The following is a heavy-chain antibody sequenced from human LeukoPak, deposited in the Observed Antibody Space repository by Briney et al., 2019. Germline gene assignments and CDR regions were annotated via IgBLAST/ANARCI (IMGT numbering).Heavy chain of an antibody. Sequence: KPSETLSLTCTVSGGSISSSSYYWGWIRQPPGKGLEWIGSMYYSGSTYYNPSLKSRVTISVDTSKNQFSLKLSSVTAADTAVYYCARRAGYSSSWYAPGWFDPWGQGTLVTVSS. J-gene: IGHJ5*02. CDR2: MYYSGST. V-gene: IGHV4-39*01. CDR1: GGSISSSSYY. D-gene: IGHD6-13*01. CDR3: ARRAGYSSSWYAPGWFDP.